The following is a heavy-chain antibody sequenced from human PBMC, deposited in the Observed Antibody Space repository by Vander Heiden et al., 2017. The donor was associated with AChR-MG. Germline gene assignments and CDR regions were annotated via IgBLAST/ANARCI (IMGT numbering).Heavy chain of an antibody. CDR3: ARDPGDV. CDR1: GGSISSGSYY. CDR2: TYTSGST. Sequence: QVQLQESGPGLVKPSQTLSLTCTVSGGSISSGSYYWSWIRQPAGKGLELIGRTYTSGSTNYNPSLKSRVTISVDTSKNQFSLKLSSVTAADTAVYYCARDPGDVWGQGTTVTVSS. J-gene: IGHJ6*02. V-gene: IGHV4-61*02.